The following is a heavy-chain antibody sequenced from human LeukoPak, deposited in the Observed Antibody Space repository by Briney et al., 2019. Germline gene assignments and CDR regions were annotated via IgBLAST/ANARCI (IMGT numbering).Heavy chain of an antibody. Sequence: SVKVSCKASGGTFSSYAISWVRQAPGQGLEWMGGIIPIFGTANYAQKFQGRVTMTEDTSTDTAYMDLSSLRSEDTAVYYCATGQNYYDSGSYPYWGQGTLVTVSS. J-gene: IGHJ4*02. D-gene: IGHD3-10*01. CDR3: ATGQNYYDSGSYPY. CDR2: IIPIFGTA. V-gene: IGHV1-69*06. CDR1: GGTFSSYA.